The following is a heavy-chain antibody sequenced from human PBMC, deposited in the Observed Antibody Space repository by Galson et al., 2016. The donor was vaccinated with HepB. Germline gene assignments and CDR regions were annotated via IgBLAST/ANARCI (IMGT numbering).Heavy chain of an antibody. J-gene: IGHJ6*02. CDR3: ARERGYCSSNTCYRGYYSGMYV. CDR2: ISLSGST. CDR1: GGSFSGYS. D-gene: IGHD2-2*02. V-gene: IGHV4-34*01. Sequence: AVYGGSFSGYSWSWIRQPPGTGLEWIGEISLSGSTNYIPSLKSRLTLSVDTSKNQLSLKLTPVTAADTAVYYCARERGYCSSNTCYRGYYSGMYVWGQGATLTASS.